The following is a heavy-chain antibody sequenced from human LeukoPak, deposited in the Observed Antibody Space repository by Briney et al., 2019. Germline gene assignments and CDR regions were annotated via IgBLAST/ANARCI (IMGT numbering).Heavy chain of an antibody. CDR2: IYYSGST. J-gene: IGHJ5*02. CDR3: AREPRVAARLGWFDP. Sequence: PSETLSLTCTVSGGSISSYYWSWIRQPPGKGLEWIGYIYYSGSTSYNPSLKSRVTISVDTSKNQFSLKLSSVTAADTAVYYYAREPRVAARLGWFDPWGQGTLVTVSS. CDR1: GGSISSYY. D-gene: IGHD6-6*01. V-gene: IGHV4-59*01.